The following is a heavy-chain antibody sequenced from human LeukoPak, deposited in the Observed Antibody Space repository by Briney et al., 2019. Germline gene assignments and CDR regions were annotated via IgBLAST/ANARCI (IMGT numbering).Heavy chain of an antibody. CDR1: GYTFTSYW. CDR2: IYPGDSDT. CDR3: ARGGVDNRCFDY. Sequence: GESLQISCKGFGYTFTSYWIGWVRPMPGKGLEWMGIIYPGDSDTRYSPSFQGQVTISADKSISTAYLQWSSLEASDTAIYYCARGGVDNRCFDYWGQGSLVTVSS. D-gene: IGHD1-14*01. V-gene: IGHV5-51*01. J-gene: IGHJ4*02.